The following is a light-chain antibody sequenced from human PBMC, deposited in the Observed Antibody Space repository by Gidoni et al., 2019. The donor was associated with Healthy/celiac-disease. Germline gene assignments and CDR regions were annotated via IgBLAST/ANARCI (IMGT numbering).Light chain of an antibody. J-gene: IGKJ2*03. CDR2: AAS. CDR3: QQSYSTPYS. CDR1: QSISSY. V-gene: IGKV1-39*01. Sequence: DIQMTQSPSSLSASVGDRVTSTCRASQSISSYLNWYQQKPGKAPKLLIYAASSLQSGVPSSFSGSGSGTDFTLTISSLQPEDFATYYCQQSYSTPYSFXXXTKLEIK.